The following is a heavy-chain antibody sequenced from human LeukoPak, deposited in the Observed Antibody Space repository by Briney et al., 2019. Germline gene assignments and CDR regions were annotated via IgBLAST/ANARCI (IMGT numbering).Heavy chain of an antibody. Sequence: GSLRLSCAASGFTFSSYAMSWVRQPPGKGLEWIGEINHSGSTNYNPSLKSRVTISVDTSKNQFSLKLSSVTAADTAVYYCAAEEPGYCSSTSCYSDAFDIWGQGTMVTVSS. D-gene: IGHD2-2*02. J-gene: IGHJ3*02. CDR1: GFTFSSYA. CDR3: AAEEPGYCSSTSCYSDAFDI. V-gene: IGHV4-34*08. CDR2: INHSGST.